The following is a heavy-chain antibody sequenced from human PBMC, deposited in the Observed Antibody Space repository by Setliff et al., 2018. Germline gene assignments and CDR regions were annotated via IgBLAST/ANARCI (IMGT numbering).Heavy chain of an antibody. CDR2: IYHSGST. V-gene: IGHV4-38-2*01. J-gene: IGHJ6*02. D-gene: IGHD6-13*01. CDR3: ARSAGYSSSWYNYYYGMDV. CDR1: GYSIRSGNY. Sequence: TLSLTCAVPGYSIRSGNYWAWIRQPPGKGLAWIGSIYHSGSTYYNPSLKSRVTISVDTSKNQFSLKLSSVTAADTAVYDCARSAGYSSSWYNYYYGMDVWDQGTTVSVCS.